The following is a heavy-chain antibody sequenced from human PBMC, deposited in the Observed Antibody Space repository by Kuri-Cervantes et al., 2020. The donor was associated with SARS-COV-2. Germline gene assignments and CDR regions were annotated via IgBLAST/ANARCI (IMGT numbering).Heavy chain of an antibody. Sequence: ASVKVSCKASGYTFTSYYMHWVRQAPGQGLEWMGIINPSGGSTSYAQKFQGRVTMTRDTSTSTAYMELRSLRSDDTAVYYCARGGSGSDAFDIWGQGTMVTVSS. J-gene: IGHJ3*02. D-gene: IGHD3-10*01. CDR1: GYTFTSYY. CDR3: ARGGSGSDAFDI. CDR2: INPSGGST. V-gene: IGHV1-46*01.